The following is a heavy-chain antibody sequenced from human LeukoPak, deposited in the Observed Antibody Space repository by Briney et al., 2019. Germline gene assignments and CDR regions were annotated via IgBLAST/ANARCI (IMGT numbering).Heavy chain of an antibody. D-gene: IGHD1-26*01. CDR2: IKDDGSGK. CDR3: ARDKIVGATHFDY. Sequence: GGSLRLSCAASGFTFSNYWMSWVRQAPGKGLEWVANIKDDGSGKYYVDSLKGRFTISRDNAKNSLYLQMNSLRAEDTAVYYCARDKIVGATHFDYWGQGTLVTVSS. V-gene: IGHV3-7*01. CDR1: GFTFSNYW. J-gene: IGHJ4*02.